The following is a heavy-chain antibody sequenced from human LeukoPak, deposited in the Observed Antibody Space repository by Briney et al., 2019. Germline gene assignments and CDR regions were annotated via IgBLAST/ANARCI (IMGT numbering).Heavy chain of an antibody. J-gene: IGHJ4*02. CDR1: GFTFSSYS. CDR2: ISSSGNTF. CDR3: ARDGAAPGLYFDS. Sequence: GGSRRLSCAASGFTFSSYSMHWVRQAPGKGLEWISYISSSGNTFHYADSVKGRFTISRDNAKNSLYLQMNSLRTEDTAVYYCARDGAAPGLYFDSWGQGTLVTVSS. D-gene: IGHD6-13*01. V-gene: IGHV3-48*01.